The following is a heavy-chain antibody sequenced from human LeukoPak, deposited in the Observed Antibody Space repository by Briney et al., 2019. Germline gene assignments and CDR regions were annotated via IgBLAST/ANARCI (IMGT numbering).Heavy chain of an antibody. D-gene: IGHD3-16*01. CDR1: GGSISSYS. J-gene: IGHJ4*02. Sequence: SETLSLTCTVSGGSISSYSWSWLRQPAGKGLEWIGRIHTSGSTKYNPSLTSRVTMSVDTSKNQFSLKLRSVTAADTAVYYCARTAGWSYGFDYWGQGTLVTVSS. CDR3: ARTAGWSYGFDY. CDR2: IHTSGST. V-gene: IGHV4-4*07.